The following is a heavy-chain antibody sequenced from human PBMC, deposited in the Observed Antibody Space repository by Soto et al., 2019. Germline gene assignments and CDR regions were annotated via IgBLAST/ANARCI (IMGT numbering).Heavy chain of an antibody. J-gene: IGHJ6*03. D-gene: IGHD3-3*01. V-gene: IGHV3-23*01. CDR2: ISGSGGST. Sequence: EVQLLESGGGLVQPGGSLRLSCAASGFTFSSYAMSWVRQAPGKGLEWVSAISGSGGSTYYADSVKGRFTISRDNSKNTLYLHMNSLRAEDTAVYYWAKAYFWSAVIGDYYYYMDVWGKGTTVTVSS. CDR1: GFTFSSYA. CDR3: AKAYFWSAVIGDYYYYMDV.